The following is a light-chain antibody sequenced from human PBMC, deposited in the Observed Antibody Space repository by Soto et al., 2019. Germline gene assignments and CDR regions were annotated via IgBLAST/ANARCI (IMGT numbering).Light chain of an antibody. CDR3: QQYSHLIT. V-gene: IGKV1-33*01. J-gene: IGKJ5*01. CDR2: DAS. Sequence: DIQMTQSPSSLSASVGDRVTITCQASQDISNYLNWYQQKLGQAPKLLIYDASNLETGVPSRFSGSGSGTDFTFTISSLQPEDIATYYCQQYSHLITFGQGTRLEI. CDR1: QDISNY.